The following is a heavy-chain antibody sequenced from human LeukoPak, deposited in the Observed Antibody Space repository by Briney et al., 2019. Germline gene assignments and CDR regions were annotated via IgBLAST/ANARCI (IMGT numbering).Heavy chain of an antibody. V-gene: IGHV3-30*02. D-gene: IGHD6-13*01. CDR3: AKDPGSSWYAGHWFDP. J-gene: IGHJ5*02. CDR2: IRYDGSNK. Sequence: GGSLRLSCAASGFTFSSYGMHWVRQAPGKGLEWVAFIRYDGSNKYYADSVKGRFTISRDNSKNTLYLQMNSLRAEDTAVYYCAKDPGSSWYAGHWFDPWGQGTLVTVSS. CDR1: GFTFSSYG.